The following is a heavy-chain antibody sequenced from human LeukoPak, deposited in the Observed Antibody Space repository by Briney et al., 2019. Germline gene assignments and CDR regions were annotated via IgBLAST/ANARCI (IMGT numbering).Heavy chain of an antibody. CDR2: ISSSSNNI. CDR1: GFTFSDYY. CDR3: ARAAGWFDP. J-gene: IGHJ5*02. Sequence: GGSLRLSCAASGFTFSDYYMTWIRQAPGKGLEWVSYISSSSNNIHYANSVGGRFTISRDNAKNSVYLQMNSLRAEDTAIYYCARAAGWFDPWGQGTLVTVSS. V-gene: IGHV3-11*01.